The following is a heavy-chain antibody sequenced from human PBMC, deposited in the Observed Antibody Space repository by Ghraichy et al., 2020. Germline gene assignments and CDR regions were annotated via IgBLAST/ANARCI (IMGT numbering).Heavy chain of an antibody. CDR2: TRNKANSYTT. CDR3: ARGLEEGATSGHWYFDL. D-gene: IGHD1-26*01. CDR1: GFTFSDHY. J-gene: IGHJ2*01. Sequence: GGSLRLSCAASGFTFSDHYMDWVRQAPGKGLEWVGRTRNKANSYTTEYAASVKGRFTISRDDSKNSLYLQMNSLKTEDTAVYYCARGLEEGATSGHWYFDLWGRGTLVTVSS. V-gene: IGHV3-72*01.